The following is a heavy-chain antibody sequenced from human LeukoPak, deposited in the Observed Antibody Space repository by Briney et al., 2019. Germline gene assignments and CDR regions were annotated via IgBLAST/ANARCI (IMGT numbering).Heavy chain of an antibody. CDR3: ARGGTAVIAPYAFDI. CDR2: IYYSGST. D-gene: IGHD4-23*01. CDR1: GGSISSYY. V-gene: IGHV4-59*01. J-gene: IGHJ3*02. Sequence: AETLSLTCTVSGGSISSYYWSWIRQPPGKGLEWIGYIYYSGSTNCNPSVKSRVAMSVDTSKKQFSLKLSSLTAADTAVYYCARGGTAVIAPYAFDIWGQGTMVTVSS.